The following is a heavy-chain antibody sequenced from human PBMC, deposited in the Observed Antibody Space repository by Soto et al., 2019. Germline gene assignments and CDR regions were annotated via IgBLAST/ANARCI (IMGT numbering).Heavy chain of an antibody. D-gene: IGHD4-17*01. V-gene: IGHV4-30-2*01. CDR3: ARGHYGGKVDAFDI. J-gene: IGHJ3*02. Sequence: SETLSLTCAVSGGSISSGTYSWSWIRQPPGKGLEWIGYIFHTGSTFYNPSLKSRVTISVDRSKNRFSLKLSSVTAADTAVYYCARGHYGGKVDAFDIWGQGTMVTVSS. CDR2: IFHTGST. CDR1: GGSISSGTYS.